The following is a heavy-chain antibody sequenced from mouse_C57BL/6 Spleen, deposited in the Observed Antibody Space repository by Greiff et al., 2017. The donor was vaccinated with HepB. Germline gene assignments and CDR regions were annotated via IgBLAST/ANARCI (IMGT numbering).Heavy chain of an antibody. CDR2: IYPGDGDT. Sequence: VQLQQSGPELVKPGASVKISCKASGYAFSSSWMNWVKQRPGKGLEWIGRIYPGDGDTNYNGKFKGKATLTADKSSSTAYMQLSSLTSEDSAVYFCARRVSSYWYFDVWGTGTTVTVAS. CDR1: GYAFSSSW. V-gene: IGHV1-82*01. J-gene: IGHJ1*03. CDR3: ARRVSSYWYFDV. D-gene: IGHD1-1*01.